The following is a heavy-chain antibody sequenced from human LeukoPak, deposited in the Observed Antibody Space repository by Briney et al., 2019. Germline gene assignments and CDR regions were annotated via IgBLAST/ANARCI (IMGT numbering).Heavy chain of an antibody. J-gene: IGHJ6*03. V-gene: IGHV3-74*01. D-gene: IGHD6-19*01. CDR2: INSDGSRT. CDR1: GFTFSSYW. Sequence: PGGSLRLSCAASGFTFSSYWMHWVHQAPGRGLVWVSRINSDGSRTTYADSVKGRFTISRDNAKNTLYLQMNSLRAEDTAVYYCARETSGWYSPPYYYYYYMDVWGKGTTVTVSS. CDR3: ARETSGWYSPPYYYYYYMDV.